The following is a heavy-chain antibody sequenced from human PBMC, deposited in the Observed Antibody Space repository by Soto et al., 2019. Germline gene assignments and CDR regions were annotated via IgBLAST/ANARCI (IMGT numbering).Heavy chain of an antibody. Sequence: QVQLMQSGLEVKRPGASVKVSCKTSGYTITSYVISWVRQAPGHGLEWMGWISADNHNTNVAQNFQGRVTLTTDTSTTTVFMELRNLRSDVTAVYYCARESRNYDALDYWGQGTLVTVSS. V-gene: IGHV1-18*01. CDR1: GYTITSYV. D-gene: IGHD3-22*01. CDR2: ISADNHNT. CDR3: ARESRNYDALDY. J-gene: IGHJ4*02.